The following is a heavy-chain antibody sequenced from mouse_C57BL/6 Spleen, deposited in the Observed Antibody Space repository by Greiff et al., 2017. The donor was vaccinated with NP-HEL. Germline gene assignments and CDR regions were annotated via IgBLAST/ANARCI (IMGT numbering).Heavy chain of an antibody. CDR2: IDPSDSYT. J-gene: IGHJ4*01. CDR3: ARAATVVDYYAMDY. CDR1: GYTFTSYW. D-gene: IGHD1-1*01. V-gene: IGHV1-69*01. Sequence: QVQLQQPGAELVMPGASVKLSCKASGYTFTSYWMHWVKQRPGQGLEWIGEIDPSDSYTNYNQKFKGKSTLTVDKSSSTAYMQLSSLTSEDSAVYYCARAATVVDYYAMDYWVQGTSVTVSS.